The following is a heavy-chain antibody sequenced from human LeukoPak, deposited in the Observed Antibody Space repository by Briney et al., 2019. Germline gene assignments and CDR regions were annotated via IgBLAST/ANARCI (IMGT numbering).Heavy chain of an antibody. Sequence: PGGSLRLSCAASGFTFSSYSMNWVRQAPGKGLEWVSSISSSSSYIYYADSVKGRFTISRDNAKNSLYLQMNSLRAEDTAVYYCARDLNDFSRRFDPWGQGTLVTVSS. CDR1: GFTFSSYS. D-gene: IGHD3-3*01. CDR2: ISSSSSYI. J-gene: IGHJ5*02. CDR3: ARDLNDFSRRFDP. V-gene: IGHV3-21*01.